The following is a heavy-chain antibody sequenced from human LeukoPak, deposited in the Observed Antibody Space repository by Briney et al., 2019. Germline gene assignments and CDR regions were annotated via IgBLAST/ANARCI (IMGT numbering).Heavy chain of an antibody. V-gene: IGHV3-23*01. CDR3: AKRGVVIRVILVGFHKEAYYFDS. Sequence: GSLRLSCAVSGITLSNYGMSWVRQAPGKGLEWVAGISDSGGRTSYADSVKGRFTISRDNPKNTLYLQMNSLRAEDTAVYFCAKRGVVIRVILVGFHKEAYYFDSWGQGALVTVSS. CDR2: ISDSGGRT. D-gene: IGHD3-22*01. J-gene: IGHJ4*02. CDR1: GITLSNYG.